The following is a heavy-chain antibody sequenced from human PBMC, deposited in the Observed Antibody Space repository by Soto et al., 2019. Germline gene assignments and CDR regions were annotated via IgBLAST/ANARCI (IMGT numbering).Heavy chain of an antibody. CDR1: GGTFSSYA. CDR2: IIPIFGTA. J-gene: IGHJ3*02. CDR3: ARDFGVPIQYSSSSLSAFDI. D-gene: IGHD6-6*01. V-gene: IGHV1-69*13. Sequence: SVKVSCKASGGTFSSYAISWVRQAPGQGLEWMGGIIPIFGTANYAQKFQGRVTITADESTSTAYMELSSLRSEDTAVYYCARDFGVPIQYSSSSLSAFDIWGQGTMVNVSS.